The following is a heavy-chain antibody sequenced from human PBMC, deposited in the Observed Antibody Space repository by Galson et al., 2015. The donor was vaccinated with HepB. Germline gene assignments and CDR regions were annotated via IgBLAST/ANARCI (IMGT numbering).Heavy chain of an antibody. V-gene: IGHV1-18*01. CDR3: ARTGAAAGFLDY. CDR2: ISAYNGNT. D-gene: IGHD6-13*01. J-gene: IGHJ4*02. Sequence: SVKVSCKASGYSFRPFGITWVRQAPGQGLEWMGWISAYNGNTNYVRKLQGRVTMTTDTSTNTVYMELRSLRSDDTAVYFCARTGAAAGFLDYWGQGTLVTVSS. CDR1: GYSFRPFG.